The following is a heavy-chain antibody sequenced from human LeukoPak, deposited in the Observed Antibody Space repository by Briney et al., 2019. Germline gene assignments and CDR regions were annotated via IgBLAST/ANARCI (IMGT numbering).Heavy chain of an antibody. CDR2: ISWNSGSI. D-gene: IGHD3-10*01. Sequence: GGSLRLSCAASALTFADYAMHWVRHAPGKGLEWVSGISWNSGSIVYADSVKGRLTISRHTAKNSLYLQMNSLRAEHTALNYCAKDQDWYYYGSGSYFPYWGQGTLVTVSS. CDR3: AKDQDWYYYGSGSYFPY. CDR1: ALTFADYA. J-gene: IGHJ4*02. V-gene: IGHV3-9*01.